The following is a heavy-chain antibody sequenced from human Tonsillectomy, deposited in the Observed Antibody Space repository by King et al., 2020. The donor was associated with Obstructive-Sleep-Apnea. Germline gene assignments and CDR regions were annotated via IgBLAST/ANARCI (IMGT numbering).Heavy chain of an antibody. CDR2: IYHSGST. Sequence: QLQESGSGLVKPSQTLSLTCAVSGGSISSGGYSWSWIRQPPGKGLEWIGYIYHSGSTYYNPSLKSRVTISVDRSKNQFSLKLSSVTAADTAVYYCARVVCPLPENRAVYCSSTSYYYGMDVWGQGTTVTVSS. V-gene: IGHV4-30-2*01. CDR3: ARVVCPLPENRAVYCSSTSYYYGMDV. D-gene: IGHD2-2*01. J-gene: IGHJ6*02. CDR1: GGSISSGGYS.